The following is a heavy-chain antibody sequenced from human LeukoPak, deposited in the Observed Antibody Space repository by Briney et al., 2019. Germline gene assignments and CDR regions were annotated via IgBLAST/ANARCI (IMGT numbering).Heavy chain of an antibody. CDR3: AKVDSGDYSSSPVPYYNYYMNV. CDR2: ISSSSSHI. Sequence: PGGSLRLSCAASGFTFSYYSMNWVRQAPGRGLEWVSCISSSSSHIFYSDSVRGRFTISRDNAKNLLYLQMNSLRVEDTAVYYCAKVDSGDYSSSPVPYYNYYMNVWGKGTTVTVSS. V-gene: IGHV3-21*01. D-gene: IGHD6-13*01. J-gene: IGHJ6*03. CDR1: GFTFSYYS.